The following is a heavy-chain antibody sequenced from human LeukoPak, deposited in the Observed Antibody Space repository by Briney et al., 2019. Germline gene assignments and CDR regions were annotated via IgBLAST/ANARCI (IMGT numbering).Heavy chain of an antibody. CDR1: GFTFSAYC. CDR2: ICPDGSVV. V-gene: IGHV3-74*01. Sequence: PGGSLRLSCVASGFTFSAYCMHWVRQGPEKGLEWVSRICPDGSVVNHADSVKGRFTTSRDNAKNTVFPQMNSLRVDDTAVYYCVRDLREADHWGLGTLVTVSS. CDR3: VRDLREADH. J-gene: IGHJ4*02. D-gene: IGHD3-10*01.